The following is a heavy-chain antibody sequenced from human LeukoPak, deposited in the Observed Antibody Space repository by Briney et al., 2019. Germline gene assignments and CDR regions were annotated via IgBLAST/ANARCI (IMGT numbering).Heavy chain of an antibody. V-gene: IGHV1-46*01. CDR3: AREGSETYKFDS. D-gene: IGHD3-10*01. J-gene: IGHJ4*02. CDR1: GNTLTRYY. CDR2: IKPSGGRT. Sequence: ASVKVSCKASGNTLTRYYIHWVRQAPGQGLEWMGIIKPSGGRTTYAQKFQGRVTMTRDTSTTTVYMELSSLRSEDTAVYYCAREGSETYKFDSWGQGTLVTVSS.